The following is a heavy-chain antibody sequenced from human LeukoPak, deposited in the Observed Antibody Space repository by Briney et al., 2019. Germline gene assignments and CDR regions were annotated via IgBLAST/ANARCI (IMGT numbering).Heavy chain of an antibody. J-gene: IGHJ4*02. CDR3: ARDSIAAAGTYDY. D-gene: IGHD6-13*01. Sequence: GGSLRLSSAASGFTSSSHMMSWGRAAPGGRLGWVATIKQDGSEKYYVDSVKGRFTISRDNAKNSLYLQMNGLRAEDTAVYYCARDSIAAAGTYDYWGQGTLVTVSS. V-gene: IGHV3-7*01. CDR2: IKQDGSEK. CDR1: GFTSSSHM.